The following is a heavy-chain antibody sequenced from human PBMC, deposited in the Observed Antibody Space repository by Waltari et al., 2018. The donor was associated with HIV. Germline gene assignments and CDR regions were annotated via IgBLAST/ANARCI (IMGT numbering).Heavy chain of an antibody. D-gene: IGHD2-8*01. V-gene: IGHV1-18*01. CDR3: ARVGYCTNGVCYLDKFDY. CDR2: ISAYNGNT. CDR1: GYTFTSYG. J-gene: IGHJ4*02. Sequence: QVPLVQSGAEVKKPGASVKVSCKASGYTFTSYGISRVRQAPGQGLEWMGWISAYNGNTNYAQKLQGRVTMTTDTSTSTAYMELRSLRSDDTAVYYCARVGYCTNGVCYLDKFDYWGQGTLVTVSS.